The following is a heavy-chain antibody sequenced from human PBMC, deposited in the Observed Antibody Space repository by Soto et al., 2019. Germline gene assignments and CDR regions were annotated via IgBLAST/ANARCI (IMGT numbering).Heavy chain of an antibody. D-gene: IGHD3-22*01. CDR3: ARLTYYYDSSGY. CDR2: IIPLFGTA. CDR1: GGTFSSYA. Sequence: QVQLVQSGAEVKKPGSSVKVSCKASGGTFSSYAISWVRQAPGQGLEWMGGIIPLFGTANYAQNFQGRVTIPADESTSTAYMALRSLRSEDTAVYYCARLTYYYDSSGYWGQGTLVTVSS. J-gene: IGHJ4*02. V-gene: IGHV1-69*01.